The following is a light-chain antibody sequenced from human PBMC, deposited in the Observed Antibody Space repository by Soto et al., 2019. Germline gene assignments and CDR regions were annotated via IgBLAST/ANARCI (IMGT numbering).Light chain of an antibody. J-gene: IGKJ5*01. V-gene: IGKV3-20*01. CDR2: GAS. CDR1: QSVGSSY. CDR3: QQYGSPPIT. Sequence: EIVLTQSPGTLSLSPGERATLSCRASQSVGSSYLAWYQQKPGQAPRLLIYGASSRATGIPDRFSGSGSGTDFTLTISRLEPEDFAVYYCQQYGSPPITFGQGTRLEN.